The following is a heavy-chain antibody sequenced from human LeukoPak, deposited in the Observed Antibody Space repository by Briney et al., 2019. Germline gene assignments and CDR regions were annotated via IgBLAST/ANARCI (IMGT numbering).Heavy chain of an antibody. Sequence: GGSLRLSCAASGFTFSSFAMNWVRQVPGKGLEWVSIISGSGDTTHYTDSVKGRFTVSRDNSKNTLYLQMNSLRAEDTAVYYCARGGEFDYWGQGTLVTVSS. V-gene: IGHV3-23*01. CDR2: ISGSGDTT. J-gene: IGHJ4*02. CDR3: ARGGEFDY. CDR1: GFTFSSFA.